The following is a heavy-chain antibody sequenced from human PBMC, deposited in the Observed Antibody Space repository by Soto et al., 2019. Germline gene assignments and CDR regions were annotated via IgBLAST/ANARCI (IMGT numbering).Heavy chain of an antibody. CDR1: GYTFDTHW. CDR2: IYPDDSDT. V-gene: IGHV5-51*01. J-gene: IGHJ4*02. Sequence: GESLKISCKASGYTFDTHWIGWVRQMPGKGLEWMGNIYPDDSDTKYSPSFQGQVTISPDKSINTAYLQWSSLKASDTAMYYCAKHLGQWLSQPPDYWGQGTQVTVSS. CDR3: AKHLGQWLSQPPDY. D-gene: IGHD3-22*01.